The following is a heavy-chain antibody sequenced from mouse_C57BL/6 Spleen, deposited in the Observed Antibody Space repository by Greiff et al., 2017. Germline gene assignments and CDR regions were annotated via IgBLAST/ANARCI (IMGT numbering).Heavy chain of an antibody. Sequence: QVQLQQPGAELVMPGASVKLSCKASGYTFTSYWMHWVKQRPGQGLEWIGEIDPSDSYTNYNQKFKGKSTLTVDKSSSTAYMQLSSLTSEDSAVYYCARREVVEGYFDVWGTGTTVTVSS. CDR1: GYTFTSYW. D-gene: IGHD1-1*01. CDR3: ARREVVEGYFDV. J-gene: IGHJ1*03. CDR2: IDPSDSYT. V-gene: IGHV1-69*01.